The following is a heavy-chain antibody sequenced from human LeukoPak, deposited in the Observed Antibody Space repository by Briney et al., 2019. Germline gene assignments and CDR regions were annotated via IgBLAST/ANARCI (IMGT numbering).Heavy chain of an antibody. J-gene: IGHJ4*02. CDR1: GFTFSSYG. V-gene: IGHV3-74*01. CDR2: INSDGSST. CDR3: AREGGTDYFDY. Sequence: GGSLRLSCAASGFTFSSYGMSWVRQAPGKGLVWVSRINSDGSSTSYADSVKGRFTISRDNAKNTLYLQMNSLRAEDTAVYYCAREGGTDYFDYWGQGTLVTVSS. D-gene: IGHD1-1*01.